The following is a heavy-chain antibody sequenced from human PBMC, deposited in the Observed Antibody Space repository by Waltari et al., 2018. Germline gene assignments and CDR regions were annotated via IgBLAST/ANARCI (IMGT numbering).Heavy chain of an antibody. D-gene: IGHD3-10*01. CDR3: AGGHGEFLNY. J-gene: IGHJ4*01. V-gene: IGHV3-53*01. Sequence: DVQLVASVGGLVQPGGSLRLACAVSRFSVNDNYIAWVPQAPGEPLEWVSLIYAVGSTYYAASVNGRFTNLRDKSRNILSLHMGSVRVEDTALYYCAGGHGEFLNYWGHGTLVTVSS. CDR1: RFSVNDNY. CDR2: IYAVGST.